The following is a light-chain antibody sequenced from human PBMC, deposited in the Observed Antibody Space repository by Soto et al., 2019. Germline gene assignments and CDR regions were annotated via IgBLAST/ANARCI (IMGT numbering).Light chain of an antibody. Sequence: DIQMTQSPSTLSASVGDRVTITCRASQSISSWLAWYQQKPGKAPKLLIYDASSLQSGVPSRFTGSGSGTKFTLTVSSLQPDEFATNYNQQARTFGQGTKVEIK. CDR2: DAS. CDR3: QQART. V-gene: IGKV1-5*01. J-gene: IGKJ1*01. CDR1: QSISSW.